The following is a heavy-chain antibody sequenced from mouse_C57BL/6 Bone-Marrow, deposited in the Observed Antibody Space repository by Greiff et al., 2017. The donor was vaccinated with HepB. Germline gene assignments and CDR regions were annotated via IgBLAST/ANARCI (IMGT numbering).Heavy chain of an antibody. CDR3: AREGLAYYFDY. Sequence: VMLVESGAELVRPGTSVKVSCKASGYAFTNYLIEWVKQRPGQGLEWIGVINPGSGGTNYNEKFKGKATLTADKSTSTAYMQLSSLTSEDSAVYFCAREGLAYYFDYWGQGTTLTVSS. D-gene: IGHD3-3*01. CDR1: GYAFTNYL. J-gene: IGHJ2*01. V-gene: IGHV1-54*01. CDR2: INPGSGGT.